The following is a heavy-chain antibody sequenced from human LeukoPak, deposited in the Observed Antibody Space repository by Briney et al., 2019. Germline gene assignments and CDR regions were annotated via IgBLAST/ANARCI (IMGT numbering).Heavy chain of an antibody. CDR1: GFPFDTYG. D-gene: IGHD1-1*01. CDR3: AKEKAIGTINYGLDV. CDR2: IAYDGSNK. Sequence: GSLRLSCAASGFPFDTYGMLWVRQAPGKGLEWVAVIAYDGSNKYYADSVKGRFTISRDNSKNTLYLQMNSLRGEDTAVYYCAKEKAIGTINYGLDVWGQGTTVTVSS. V-gene: IGHV3-30*18. J-gene: IGHJ6*02.